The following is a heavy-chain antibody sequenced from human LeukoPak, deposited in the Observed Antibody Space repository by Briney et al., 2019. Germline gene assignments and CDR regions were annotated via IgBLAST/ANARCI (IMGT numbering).Heavy chain of an antibody. J-gene: IGHJ4*02. CDR3: AREHYYDSSGFYRDFDC. V-gene: IGHV3-30-3*01. CDR1: GFIFSTYA. D-gene: IGHD3-22*01. Sequence: GSSLRLSCAASGFIFSTYAMHWVRQAPGKGLEWLALISYDGSNKYYADSVKGRFTISRDNSKNTLYVQMNSLRAEDTAVYYCAREHYYDSSGFYRDFDCWGQGTLVTVSS. CDR2: ISYDGSNK.